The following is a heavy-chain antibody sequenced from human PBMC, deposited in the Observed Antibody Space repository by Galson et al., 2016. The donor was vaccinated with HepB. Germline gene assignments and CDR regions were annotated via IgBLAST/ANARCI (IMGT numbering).Heavy chain of an antibody. CDR1: GSTFSSYT. V-gene: IGHV1-69*13. D-gene: IGHD2-2*01. CDR2: IIPIFGTT. CDR3: AQFCSTTSCYEAGYYPGMDV. Sequence: SVKVSCKASGSTFSSYTISWVRQAPGQGLEWMGGIIPIFGTTNYAQKFQGRVTVTADESTSTAYMDLTSLTSEDTAVYYFAQFCSTTSCYEAGYYPGMDVWGQGTTVTVSS. J-gene: IGHJ6*02.